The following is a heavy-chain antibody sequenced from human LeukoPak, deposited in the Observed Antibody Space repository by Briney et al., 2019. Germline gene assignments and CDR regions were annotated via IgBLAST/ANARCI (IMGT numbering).Heavy chain of an antibody. Sequence: GGSLRLSCTASGFTFGDYAMSWVRQAPGKGLEWVGFIRSKAYGGTTEYAASVKGRFTISGDDSKSIAYLQMNSLKTEDTAVYYCTRDTAHYYDSSGYYAYWGQGTLVTVSS. CDR2: IRSKAYGGTT. CDR3: TRDTAHYYDSSGYYAY. CDR1: GFTFGDYA. D-gene: IGHD3-22*01. V-gene: IGHV3-49*04. J-gene: IGHJ4*02.